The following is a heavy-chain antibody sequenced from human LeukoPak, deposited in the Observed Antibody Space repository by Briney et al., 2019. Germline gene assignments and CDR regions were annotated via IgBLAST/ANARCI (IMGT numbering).Heavy chain of an antibody. D-gene: IGHD6-19*01. CDR1: GFTFSRYS. Sequence: GGSLRLSCAASGFTFSRYSMNWVRQAPGKGLEWVSSISISSNYIYYADSVKGRFTISRDNAKNSLYLQMNSLRAEDTAVYYCARGGVYSSGWYVDYWGQGTLVTVSS. CDR2: ISISSNYI. V-gene: IGHV3-21*01. J-gene: IGHJ4*01. CDR3: ARGGVYSSGWYVDY.